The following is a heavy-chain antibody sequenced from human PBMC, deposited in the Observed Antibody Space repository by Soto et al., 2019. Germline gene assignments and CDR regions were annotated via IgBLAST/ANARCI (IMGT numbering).Heavy chain of an antibody. CDR1: GGTFSSYA. D-gene: IGHD1-7*01. V-gene: IGHV1-69*01. CDR2: IIPIFGTA. J-gene: IGHJ6*02. CDR3: ARDLPLTGTTYYYGMDV. Sequence: QVQLVQSGAEVKKPGSSVKVSCKASGGTFSSYAISWVRQAPGQGLEWMGGIIPIFGTANYAQKFQGRVTITADESTSTAYMELSSLRSEDTAVYYRARDLPLTGTTYYYGMDVWGQGTTVTVSS.